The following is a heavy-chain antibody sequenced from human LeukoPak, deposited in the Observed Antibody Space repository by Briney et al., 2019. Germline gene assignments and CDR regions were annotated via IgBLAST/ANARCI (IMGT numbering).Heavy chain of an antibody. CDR3: AIYDSPGYSYR. V-gene: IGHV4-61*08. CDR2: IYTSGST. D-gene: IGHD3-22*01. CDR1: GVSFNSGVYY. Sequence: SETLSLFCSFSGVSFNSGVYYWSWIRQHPGKGLEWIGRIYTSGSTNYNPSLKSRVTMSVDTSKNQFSLKLSSVTAADTAVYYCAIYDSPGYSYRWGQRTLVTVSS. J-gene: IGHJ5*02.